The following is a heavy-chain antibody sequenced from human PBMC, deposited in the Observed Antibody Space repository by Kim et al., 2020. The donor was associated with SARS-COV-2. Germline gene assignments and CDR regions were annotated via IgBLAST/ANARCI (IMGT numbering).Heavy chain of an antibody. CDR2: ISGSSGAI. V-gene: IGHV3-48*02. D-gene: IGHD2-15*01. J-gene: IGHJ1*01. Sequence: GGSLRLSCVASGFIFGSYSMNWVRQAPGKGLEWVSSISGSSGAIYYVDSVKGRFTISRVNAKNSLYLQMNSLRDEDTAVYYCARFIRVGPEWYGSLEY. CDR3: ARFIRVGPEWYGSLEY. CDR1: GFIFGSYS.